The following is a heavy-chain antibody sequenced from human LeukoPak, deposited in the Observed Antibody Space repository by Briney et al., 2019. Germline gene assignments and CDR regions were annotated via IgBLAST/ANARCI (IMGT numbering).Heavy chain of an antibody. CDR2: IYYSGST. Sequence: PSETLSLTCTVSGGSISSYYWSWIRQPPGKGLEWIGYIYYSGSTNYNPSLKSRVTISVDTSKNQFSLKLSSVTAADTAAYYCARVIHIAAAPDYWGQGTLVTVSS. D-gene: IGHD6-13*01. CDR1: GGSISSYY. CDR3: ARVIHIAAAPDY. J-gene: IGHJ4*02. V-gene: IGHV4-59*08.